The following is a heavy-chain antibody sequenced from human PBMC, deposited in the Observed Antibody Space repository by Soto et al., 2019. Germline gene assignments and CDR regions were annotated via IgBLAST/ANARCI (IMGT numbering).Heavy chain of an antibody. V-gene: IGHV4-38-2*02. CDR1: GFAISRGYY. CDR2: IYPSVSC. CDR3: AREKVGTTFFDN. J-gene: IGHJ4*02. Sequence: SETLSLTCSVSGFAISRGYYWSWVRQPPGKGLEWIGSIYPSVSCYHNPSLATRLRLSIDTSKNQFTLNLTSVTAADTALYFCAREKVGTTFFDNWGQGSQVTVSS. D-gene: IGHD1-1*01.